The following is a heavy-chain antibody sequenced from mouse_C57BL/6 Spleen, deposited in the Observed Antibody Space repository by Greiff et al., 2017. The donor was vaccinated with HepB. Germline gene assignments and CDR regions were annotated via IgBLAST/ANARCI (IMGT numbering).Heavy chain of an antibody. D-gene: IGHD2-3*01. Sequence: VQLQQPGAELVKPGASVKLSCKASGYTFTSYWMHWVKQRPGQGLEWIGMIHPNSGSTNYNETFKSKATLTVDKSSSTAYMQLSSLTSEDSAVYYCARLDDGYYYAMDYWGQGTSVTVSS. CDR1: GYTFTSYW. CDR3: ARLDDGYYYAMDY. V-gene: IGHV1-64*01. CDR2: IHPNSGST. J-gene: IGHJ4*01.